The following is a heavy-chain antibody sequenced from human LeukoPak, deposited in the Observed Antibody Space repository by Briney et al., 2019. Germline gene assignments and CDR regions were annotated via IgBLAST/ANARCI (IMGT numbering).Heavy chain of an antibody. CDR1: GFTSSSYA. J-gene: IGHJ5*02. V-gene: IGHV3-23*01. CDR3: AKGRSVIPAAIGWFDP. CDR2: ISGSGGST. Sequence: PGGSLRLSCAASGFTSSSYAMSWVRQAPGEGLEWVSAISGSGGSTYYADSVKGRFTISRDNSKNTLYLQMNSLRAEDTAVYYCAKGRSVIPAAIGWFDPWGQGTLVTVSS. D-gene: IGHD2-2*01.